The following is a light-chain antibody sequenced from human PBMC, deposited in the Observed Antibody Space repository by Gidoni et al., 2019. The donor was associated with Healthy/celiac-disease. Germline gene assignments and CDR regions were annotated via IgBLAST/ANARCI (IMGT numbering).Light chain of an antibody. J-gene: IGLJ2*01. V-gene: IGLV2-14*01. CDR1: SSDVGGYTY. Sequence: QSALTQPASVSGSPGQSITISCTGASSDVGGYTYVSWYQQHPGKAPKLMIYEVSNRPSGVSIRFSGSKSGNTASLTISGLQAEDEADYYCSSYTSSSTLVLFGGGTKLTVL. CDR3: SSYTSSSTLVL. CDR2: EVS.